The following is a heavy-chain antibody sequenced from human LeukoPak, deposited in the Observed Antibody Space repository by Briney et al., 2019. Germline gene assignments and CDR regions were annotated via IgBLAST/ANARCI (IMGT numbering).Heavy chain of an antibody. CDR3: ARVGPEIRFLEWLYYFDY. Sequence: ASVKVSCKASGYTFTGYYMHWVRQAPGQGLEWMGWINPNSGGTNYAQKFQGRVTMTRDTSISTAYMELGRLRSDDTAVYYCARVGPEIRFLEWLYYFDYWGQGTLVTVSS. V-gene: IGHV1-2*02. D-gene: IGHD3-3*01. CDR2: INPNSGGT. J-gene: IGHJ4*02. CDR1: GYTFTGYY.